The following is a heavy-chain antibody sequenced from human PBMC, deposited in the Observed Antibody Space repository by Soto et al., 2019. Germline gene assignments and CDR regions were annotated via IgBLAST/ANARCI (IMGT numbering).Heavy chain of an antibody. J-gene: IGHJ5*02. D-gene: IGHD5-18*01. V-gene: IGHV4-61*08. CDR3: ARVPVDTYMIYWFDP. CDR2: VYYSGST. Sequence: PSETLSLTCTVSGDSVSSGDYYWTWMRQPPGKGLQWIGYVYYSGSTNYNPSLKSRVTISVDTSKNQFSLKLRSVTAGDTAVYYCARVPVDTYMIYWFDPWGQGTLVTVS. CDR1: GDSVSSGDYY.